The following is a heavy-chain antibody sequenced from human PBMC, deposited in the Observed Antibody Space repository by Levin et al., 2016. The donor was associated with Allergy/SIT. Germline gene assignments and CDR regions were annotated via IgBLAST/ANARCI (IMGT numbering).Heavy chain of an antibody. J-gene: IGHJ3*01. CDR2: INHSGST. Sequence: WIRQPPGKGLEWIGEINHSGSTNYNPSLKSRVTISVDTSKNQFSLKLSSVTAADTAVYYCASGRKGSWGQGTMVTVSS. CDR3: ASGRKGS. V-gene: IGHV4-34*01.